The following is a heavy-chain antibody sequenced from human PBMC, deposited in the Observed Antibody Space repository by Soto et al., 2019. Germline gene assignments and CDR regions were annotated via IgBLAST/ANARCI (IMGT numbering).Heavy chain of an antibody. Sequence: AETLSLTCTVSGGSVGTANYYLDCIRQSPGKGLELIAYMHSSGSTNYNPSLRSRVTISVDTSKNQFSLKLSPVTAADTAVYYCASWYKSSWSNFDFWGKGTLVTVSS. CDR1: GGSVGTANYY. CDR3: ASWYKSSWSNFDF. CDR2: MHSSGST. V-gene: IGHV4-61*01. J-gene: IGHJ4*02. D-gene: IGHD6-13*01.